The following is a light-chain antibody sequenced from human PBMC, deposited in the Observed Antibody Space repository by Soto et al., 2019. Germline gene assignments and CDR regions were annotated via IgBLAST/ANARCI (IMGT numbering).Light chain of an antibody. J-gene: IGKJ1*01. CDR1: QDISSY. V-gene: IGKV1-9*01. CDR3: QQYYSFPWT. CDR2: AAS. Sequence: IQLTQSPSYMAASVWDRVTLTCRASQDISSYLGWYQQKPGKAPKLLIYAASTLQSGVPSRFSGSGSGTDFTLTISCLQSEDFATYYCQQYYSFPWTFGQGTKVDIK.